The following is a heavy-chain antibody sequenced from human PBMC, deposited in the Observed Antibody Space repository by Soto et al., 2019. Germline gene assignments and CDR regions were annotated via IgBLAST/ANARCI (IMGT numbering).Heavy chain of an antibody. CDR2: IYYSGST. CDR1: GGYISGYY. D-gene: IGHD2-21*02. Sequence: LETMSLTCTVSGGYISGYYWSWIRKPPGKGLEWIGYIYYSGSTNYNPSLKSRVTISVDTSKNQFSLKLSSVTAADTAVYYCASLLAYCGGDCPGDAFDIWGQGTMVTV. J-gene: IGHJ3*02. V-gene: IGHV4-59*01. CDR3: ASLLAYCGGDCPGDAFDI.